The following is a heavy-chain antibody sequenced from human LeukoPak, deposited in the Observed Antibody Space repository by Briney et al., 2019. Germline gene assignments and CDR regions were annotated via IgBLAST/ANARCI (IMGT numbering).Heavy chain of an antibody. CDR2: IYYSGST. CDR3: ARDLTGITFGGVIAPDYDY. CDR1: GGSISSSSYY. J-gene: IGHJ4*02. D-gene: IGHD3-16*02. Sequence: PSETLSLTCTVSGGSISSSSYYWGWIRQPPGKGLEWIGSIYYSGSTYYNPSLKSRVTISVDTSKNRFSLKLSSVTAADTAVYYCARDLTGITFGGVIAPDYDYWGQGTLVTVSS. V-gene: IGHV4-39*07.